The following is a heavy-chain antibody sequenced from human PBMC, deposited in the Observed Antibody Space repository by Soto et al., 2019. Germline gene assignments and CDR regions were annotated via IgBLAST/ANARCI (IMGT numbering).Heavy chain of an antibody. Sequence: GASVKVSCKASGYTFTSYAMHWVRQAPGQRLEWMGWINAGNGNTKYSQKFQGRVTITRDTSASTAYMELSSLRSEDTAVYYCARDGGSIAARFLYDYWGQGTLVTVSS. J-gene: IGHJ4*02. V-gene: IGHV1-3*01. CDR3: ARDGGSIAARFLYDY. D-gene: IGHD6-6*01. CDR1: GYTFTSYA. CDR2: INAGNGNT.